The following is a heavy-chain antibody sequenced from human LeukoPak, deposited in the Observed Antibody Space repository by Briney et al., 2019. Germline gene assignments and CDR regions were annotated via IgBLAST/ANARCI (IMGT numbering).Heavy chain of an antibody. CDR2: IYTSGST. D-gene: IGHD3-16*02. CDR3: ARGDYVWGSYRFHLFDY. V-gene: IGHV4-4*08. Sequence: SETLSLTCTVSGGSISSYYWSWIRQPPGKGLEWIGYIYTSGSTNYNPSLKSRVTMSVDTSKNQFSLKLSSVTAADTAVYYCARGDYVWGSYRFHLFDYWGQGTLVTVSS. CDR1: GGSISSYY. J-gene: IGHJ4*02.